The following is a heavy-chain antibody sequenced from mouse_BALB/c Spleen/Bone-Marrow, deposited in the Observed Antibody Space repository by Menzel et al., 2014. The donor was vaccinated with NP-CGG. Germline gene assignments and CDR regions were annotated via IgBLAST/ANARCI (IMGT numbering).Heavy chain of an antibody. J-gene: IGHJ3*01. D-gene: IGHD1-1*01. V-gene: IGHV14-3*02. CDR3: ALYYDGNYGMAY. CDR2: IDPANGNT. CDR1: GFNIKDTS. Sequence: VQLQQSGAELVKPGASVKLSCTASGFNIKDTSMHWVKQRPEQGLEWIGRIDPANGNTKYDPKFQGKATITADTSSNTAYLQLSSLTSEDTAVYYCALYYDGNYGMAYWGQGTLVTVSA.